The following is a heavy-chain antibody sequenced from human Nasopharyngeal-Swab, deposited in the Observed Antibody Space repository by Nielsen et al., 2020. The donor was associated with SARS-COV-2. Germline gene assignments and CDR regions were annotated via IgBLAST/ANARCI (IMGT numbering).Heavy chain of an antibody. V-gene: IGHV3-23*01. CDR1: GFTFSSYA. J-gene: IGHJ6*02. CDR2: ISGSGGST. Sequence: GESLKISCAASGFTFSSYAMSWVRQAPGKGLEWVSAISGSGGSTYYADSVKGRFTISRDNSKNTLYLQMNSLRAEDTAVYYCAKDQGALYCSGGSCYSGPQSNYYYGMDVWGQGTTVTVSS. CDR3: AKDQGALYCSGGSCYSGPQSNYYYGMDV. D-gene: IGHD2-15*01.